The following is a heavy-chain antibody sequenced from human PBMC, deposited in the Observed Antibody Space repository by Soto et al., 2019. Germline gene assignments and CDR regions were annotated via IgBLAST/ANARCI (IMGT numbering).Heavy chain of an antibody. CDR2: IYYSGST. CDR1: GGSISSYY. J-gene: IGHJ6*04. V-gene: IGHV4-59*08. Sequence: SETLSLTCTVSGGSISSYYWSWIRQPPGKGLEWIGYIYYSGSTNYNPSLKSRVTISVDTSKNQFSLKLSSVTAADTAVYYCARPIAVAGFRAGGLDVWGKGTTVTVSS. CDR3: ARPIAVAGFRAGGLDV. D-gene: IGHD6-19*01.